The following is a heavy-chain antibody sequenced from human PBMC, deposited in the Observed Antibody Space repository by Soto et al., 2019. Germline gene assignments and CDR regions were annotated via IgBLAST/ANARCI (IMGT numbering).Heavy chain of an antibody. V-gene: IGHV3-23*01. CDR3: AKAYYYDSSGYYTFDY. D-gene: IGHD3-22*01. Sequence: PWGSLRLSCAASGFTFSSYAMSWVRQAPGKGLEWVSAISGSGGSTYYADSVKGRFTISRDNSKNTLYLQMNSLRAEDTAVYYCAKAYYYDSSGYYTFDYWGQGTLVTVSS. CDR1: GFTFSSYA. J-gene: IGHJ4*02. CDR2: ISGSGGST.